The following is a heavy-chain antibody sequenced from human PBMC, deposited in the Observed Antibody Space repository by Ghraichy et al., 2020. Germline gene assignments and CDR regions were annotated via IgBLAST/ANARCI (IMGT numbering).Heavy chain of an antibody. V-gene: IGHV3-23*01. CDR2: ISGSGGRT. Sequence: GGSLRLSCAASGFTFSSYAMSWVRQAPGKGLEWVSAISGSGGRTYYADSVKGRFTISRDNSKNTLYLQMNSLRAEDTAVYYCAKDTTYYDILTGYYILDYWGQGTLVTVSS. CDR3: AKDTTYYDILTGYYILDY. J-gene: IGHJ4*02. CDR1: GFTFSSYA. D-gene: IGHD3-9*01.